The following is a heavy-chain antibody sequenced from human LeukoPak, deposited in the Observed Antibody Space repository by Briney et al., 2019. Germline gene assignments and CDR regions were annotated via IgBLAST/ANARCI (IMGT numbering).Heavy chain of an antibody. V-gene: IGHV4-59*12. J-gene: IGHJ3*02. CDR1: GGSISGFY. CDR3: ASPYGGHDAFDI. Sequence: SETLSLTCTVSGGSISGFYWSWIRQPPGEGLEWIGYIYYSGSTNYNPSLKSRVTISVDTSKNQFSLKLSSVTAADTAVYYCASPYGGHDAFDIWGQGTMVTVSS. D-gene: IGHD3-16*01. CDR2: IYYSGST.